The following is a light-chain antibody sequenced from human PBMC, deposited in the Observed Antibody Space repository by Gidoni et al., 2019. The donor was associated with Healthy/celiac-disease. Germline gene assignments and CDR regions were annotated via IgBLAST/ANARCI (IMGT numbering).Light chain of an antibody. Sequence: SYVLPQPPSVSVAPGQTARITCGGNNIASKSVHWYQQKPGPAPVLVVYDDSDRPSGIPERFSGSNSGNTATLTISRVEAGDEADYYCQVWDSSSDHKVFGGGTKLTVL. CDR2: DDS. CDR3: QVWDSSSDHKV. CDR1: NIASKS. J-gene: IGLJ3*02. V-gene: IGLV3-21*02.